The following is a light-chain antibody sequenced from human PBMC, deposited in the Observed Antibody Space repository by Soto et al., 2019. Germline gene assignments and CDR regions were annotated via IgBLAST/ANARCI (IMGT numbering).Light chain of an antibody. CDR2: VGTGGIVG. CDR1: SGYSNYK. Sequence: QLVLTQPPSASASLGASVTLTCTLSSGYSNYKVDWYQQRPGKGPRFVMRVGTGGIVGSKGDGIPDRFSVLGSGLNRYLTIKNIQEEDESDYHCGADHGSGSLRVFGTGTKVTVL. V-gene: IGLV9-49*01. CDR3: GADHGSGSLRV. J-gene: IGLJ1*01.